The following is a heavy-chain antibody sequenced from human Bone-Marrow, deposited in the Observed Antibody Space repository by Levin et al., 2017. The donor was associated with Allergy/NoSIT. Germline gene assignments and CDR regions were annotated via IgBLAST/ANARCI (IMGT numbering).Heavy chain of an antibody. CDR2: ISSSSSYV. D-gene: IGHD6-13*01. CDR1: GFTFSTYN. V-gene: IGHV3-21*01. CDR3: ARGSSWYDTWYFGL. Sequence: GESLKISCAASGFTFSTYNMNWVRQAPGKGLEWVSSISSSSSYVYSADSVKGRFTISRDNAKNSLYLQMSSLRAEDTAVYYCARGSSWYDTWYFGLWGRGPLVTVSS. J-gene: IGHJ2*01.